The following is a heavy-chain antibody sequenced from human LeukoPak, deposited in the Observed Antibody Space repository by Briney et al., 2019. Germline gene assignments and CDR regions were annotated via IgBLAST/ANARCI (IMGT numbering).Heavy chain of an antibody. V-gene: IGHV4-31*03. J-gene: IGHJ4*02. Sequence: PSQTLSLTCTVSGGSISSGGYYWSWIRQHPGKGLEWIGYIYYSGSTYYHPSLKSRVTISVDTSKNQFSLKLSSVTAADTAVYYCARGLSFQTRGGSYVTANDYWGQGTLVTVSS. D-gene: IGHD1-26*01. CDR1: GGSISSGGYY. CDR3: ARGLSFQTRGGSYVTANDY. CDR2: IYYSGST.